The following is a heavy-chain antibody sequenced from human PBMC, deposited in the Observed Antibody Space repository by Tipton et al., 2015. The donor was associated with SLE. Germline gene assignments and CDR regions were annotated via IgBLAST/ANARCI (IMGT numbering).Heavy chain of an antibody. Sequence: SLRLSCAASGFTFSSYGMHWVRQAPGKGLEWVSYISSSSGTIYYADSVKGRFTISRDNAKNSLYLQMNSLRAEDTAMYYCAREFAQWLVGAFDYWGQGTLVTVSS. J-gene: IGHJ4*02. V-gene: IGHV3-48*01. CDR3: AREFAQWLVGAFDY. D-gene: IGHD6-19*01. CDR2: ISSSSGTI. CDR1: GFTFSSYG.